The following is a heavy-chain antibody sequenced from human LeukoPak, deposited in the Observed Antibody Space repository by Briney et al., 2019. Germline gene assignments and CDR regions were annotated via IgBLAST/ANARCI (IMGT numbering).Heavy chain of an antibody. J-gene: IGHJ4*02. CDR2: INPNSGGT. V-gene: IGHV1-2*06. CDR1: GYTFTGYY. D-gene: IGHD3-22*01. CDR3: ATDRQDSSGYFPEN. Sequence: ASVKVSCKASGYTFTGYYMHWVRQAPGQGLEWMGRINPNSGGTNYAQKFQGRVTMTRDTSISTAYMELSSLRSEDTAVYYCATDRQDSSGYFPENWGQGTLVTVSS.